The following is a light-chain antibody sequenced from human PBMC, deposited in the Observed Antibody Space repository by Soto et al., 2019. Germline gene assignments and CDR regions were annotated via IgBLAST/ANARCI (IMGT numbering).Light chain of an antibody. CDR2: DVS. CDR1: QSISSH. V-gene: IGKV3-11*01. CDR3: QQRPNWPLT. Sequence: EIVLTQSPATLSLSPGERATLSCRASQSISSHLAWYQRKPGQAPRLLMYDVSNRATDIPARFSGSGSGTDFTLTISSLEPEDFAVYYCQQRPNWPLTFGGGTKVEIK. J-gene: IGKJ4*01.